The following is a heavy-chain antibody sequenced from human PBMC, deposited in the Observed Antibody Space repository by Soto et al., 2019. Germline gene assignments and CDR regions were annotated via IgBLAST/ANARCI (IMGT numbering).Heavy chain of an antibody. J-gene: IGHJ6*02. Sequence: QVQLVQSGAEVKKPGASVKVSCKASGYTFTGYYMHWVRQAPGQGLEWMGWINPNSGGTNYAQKLRGRVTMTRDTSISTAYMELSRLRSDDTAVYYCARAGSVSSGSKASYYYYGMDVWGQGTTVTVSS. D-gene: IGHD3-22*01. V-gene: IGHV1-2*02. CDR2: INPNSGGT. CDR3: ARAGSVSSGSKASYYYYGMDV. CDR1: GYTFTGYY.